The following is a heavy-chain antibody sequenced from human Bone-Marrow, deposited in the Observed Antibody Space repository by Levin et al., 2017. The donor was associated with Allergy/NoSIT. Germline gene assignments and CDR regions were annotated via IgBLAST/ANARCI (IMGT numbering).Heavy chain of an antibody. V-gene: IGHV4-30-4*08. D-gene: IGHD4-17*01. Sequence: ASETLSLTCTVSGRSMDSGEYYWTWIRQPPGKGLEWIGCIFSSGFTHYNPSLDSRLTISIDTSKNQFSLQLTSLTAADTAVYYCAEGYGDVEYWGQGARVTVSS. J-gene: IGHJ4*02. CDR1: GRSMDSGEYY. CDR3: AEGYGDVEY. CDR2: IFSSGFT.